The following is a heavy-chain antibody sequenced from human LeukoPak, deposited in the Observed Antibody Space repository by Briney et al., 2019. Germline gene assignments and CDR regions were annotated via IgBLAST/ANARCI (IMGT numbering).Heavy chain of an antibody. Sequence: KPSETLSLTCAVYGGSFSGYYWSWIRHPPGRGLEWIGEINHSGSTNYNPSLKSRVTISVDTSKNQFSLKLSSVTAADTAVYYCARGTISSSWYYYYYYGMDVWGQGTTVTVSS. CDR2: INHSGST. J-gene: IGHJ6*02. D-gene: IGHD6-13*01. V-gene: IGHV4-34*01. CDR3: ARGTISSSWYYYYYYGMDV. CDR1: GGSFSGYY.